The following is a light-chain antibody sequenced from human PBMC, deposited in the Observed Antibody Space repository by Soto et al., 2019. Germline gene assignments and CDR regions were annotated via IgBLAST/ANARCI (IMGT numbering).Light chain of an antibody. V-gene: IGKV3D-15*01. CDR3: QQYDNWPPFT. Sequence: EIVMTQSPATLSVSPGERATLSCRARQSVISNLAWYQQKSGQAPRLLIYGASTRATGIPARFSGSGFGTEFTLTISSLQSEDFAVYYCQQYDNWPPFTFGQGTKLEIK. CDR2: GAS. CDR1: QSVISN. J-gene: IGKJ2*01.